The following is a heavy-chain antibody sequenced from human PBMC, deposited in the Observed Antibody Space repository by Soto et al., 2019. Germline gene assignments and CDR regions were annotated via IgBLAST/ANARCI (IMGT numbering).Heavy chain of an antibody. CDR1: GFTFSTYW. V-gene: IGHV3-7*05. CDR3: ARGGCRSGSCQTPVEYYGLDV. J-gene: IGHJ6*04. CDR2: IKEDGREK. D-gene: IGHD2-15*01. Sequence: EVQLVESGGGLVQPGGSLRLSCAGSGFTFSTYWMSWVRQSPGKGLEWVANIKEDGREKYYVDSVKGRFTISRDNAMNSLYLKMNSLRAEYTAIYYCARGGCRSGSCQTPVEYYGLDVWGKGTTVTVSS.